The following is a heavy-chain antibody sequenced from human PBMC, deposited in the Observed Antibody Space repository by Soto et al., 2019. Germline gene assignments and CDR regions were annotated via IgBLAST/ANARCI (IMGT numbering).Heavy chain of an antibody. J-gene: IGHJ4*02. CDR3: ARGRIQLWLRGRYYFDY. V-gene: IGHV1-8*01. D-gene: IGHD5-18*01. Sequence: GASVKVSCKASGYTFTSYDINWVRQATGQGLEWMGWMNPNSGNTGYAQKFQGRVTMTRNTSISTAYMELSSLRSEDTAVYYCARGRIQLWLRGRYYFDYWGQGTLVTASS. CDR1: GYTFTSYD. CDR2: MNPNSGNT.